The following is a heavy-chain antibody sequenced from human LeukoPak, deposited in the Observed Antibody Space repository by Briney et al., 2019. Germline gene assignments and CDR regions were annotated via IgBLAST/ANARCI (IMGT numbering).Heavy chain of an antibody. V-gene: IGHV3-7*01. CDR1: GFTFSSYW. D-gene: IGHD6-13*01. Sequence: GGSLRLSCAASGFTFSSYWMSWVRQAPVKGLEWVANIKQDGSEKYYVDSVKGRFTISRDDAKNPLYLQMNSLRAEDTAVYYCARGPIKTYSSSWYLEYYFDYWGQGTLVTVSS. J-gene: IGHJ4*02. CDR2: IKQDGSEK. CDR3: ARGPIKTYSSSWYLEYYFDY.